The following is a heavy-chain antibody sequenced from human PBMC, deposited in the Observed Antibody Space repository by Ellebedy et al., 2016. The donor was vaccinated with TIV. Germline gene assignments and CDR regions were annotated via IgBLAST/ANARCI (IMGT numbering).Heavy chain of an antibody. CDR2: TKKDGSEK. CDR3: ARDGGSGSYWEGFDY. J-gene: IGHJ4*02. D-gene: IGHD3-10*01. Sequence: GGSLRLSCAASGFTFSTFWISWPRQAPGKGLEWVATTKKDGSEKYYVDSVKGRFTISRDNARNSLYLQMSSLRVEDTAVYYCARDGGSGSYWEGFDYWGQGTLVTVSS. CDR1: GFTFSTFW. V-gene: IGHV3-7*01.